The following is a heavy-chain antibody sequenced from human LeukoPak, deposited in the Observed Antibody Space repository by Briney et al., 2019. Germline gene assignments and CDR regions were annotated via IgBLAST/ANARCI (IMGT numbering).Heavy chain of an antibody. CDR1: GGSISSSNW. Sequence: SETLSLTCGVSGGSISSSNWWSWVRQPPGKGLEWIGEIYHSGSTNYNPSLKSRVTISVDKSKKQFSLKLSSVPAADTAVYYCARDKFPLVGATGDDAFDIWGQGTMVTVSS. CDR3: ARDKFPLVGATGDDAFDI. CDR2: IYHSGST. J-gene: IGHJ3*02. V-gene: IGHV4-4*02. D-gene: IGHD1-26*01.